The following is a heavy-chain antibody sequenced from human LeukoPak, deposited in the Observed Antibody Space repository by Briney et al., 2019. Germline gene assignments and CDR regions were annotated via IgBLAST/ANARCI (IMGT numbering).Heavy chain of an antibody. V-gene: IGHV1-18*01. CDR3: ARTESGSYYQLDY. CDR1: GYTFTNYG. Sequence: ASVKVSCKASGYTFTNYGISWVRQAPGQGLECMGWISTYNGNTNYAQSLQGRVTMTTDTSTTTAYMELRSLRSDDTAVYYCARTESGSYYQLDYWGQGTLVTVSS. J-gene: IGHJ4*02. CDR2: ISTYNGNT. D-gene: IGHD1-26*01.